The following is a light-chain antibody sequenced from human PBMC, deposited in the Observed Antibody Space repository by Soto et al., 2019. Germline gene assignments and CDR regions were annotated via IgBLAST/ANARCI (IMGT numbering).Light chain of an antibody. Sequence: DIQMTQSPSTLSASVGDRVTITCRASQRISNWLAWYQQKSGKAPKLLIYKASSLEGGVPSRFSGSGSGTEFTITISSLQPDYFATYYCQQYKTYPWTFGQGTKVEIK. CDR1: QRISNW. CDR3: QQYKTYPWT. J-gene: IGKJ1*01. V-gene: IGKV1-5*03. CDR2: KAS.